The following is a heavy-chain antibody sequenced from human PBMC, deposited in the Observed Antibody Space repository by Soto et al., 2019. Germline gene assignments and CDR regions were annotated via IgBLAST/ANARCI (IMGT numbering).Heavy chain of an antibody. CDR2: IIPILGIA. J-gene: IGHJ3*02. Sequence: GASVKVSCKASGGTFSSYTISWVRQAPGQGLEWMGRIIPILGIANYAQKFQGRVPITADKSTSTAYMELRSLRSEDTAVYYCARNLGGPHDALDIWGQGTVVTVS. CDR3: ARNLGGPHDALDI. D-gene: IGHD2-15*01. V-gene: IGHV1-69*02. CDR1: GGTFSSYT.